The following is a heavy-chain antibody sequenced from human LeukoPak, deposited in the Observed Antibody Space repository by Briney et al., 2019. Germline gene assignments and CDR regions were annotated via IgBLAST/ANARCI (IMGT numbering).Heavy chain of an antibody. V-gene: IGHV3-23*01. CDR1: GFTFSSYA. Sequence: PGGSLRLSCAASGFTFSSYAMSWVRQAPGKGLEWVSGIRGSGDGPYYADSVKGRFTISRDNSKNTLYLQMNSLRDEDTAVYYCAGAFGIWGQGTVVTVSS. J-gene: IGHJ3*02. CDR3: AGAFGI. CDR2: IRGSGDGP.